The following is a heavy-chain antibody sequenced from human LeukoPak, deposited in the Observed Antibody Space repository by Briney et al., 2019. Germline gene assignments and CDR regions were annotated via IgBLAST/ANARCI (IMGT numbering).Heavy chain of an antibody. Sequence: GRSLRLSCAASGFTFSSYAMPWVRQAPGKGLEWVAVISYDGSNKYYADSVKGRFTISRDNSKNTLYLQMNSLRAEDTAVYYCARDSMRFWGYYDSSGYHDYWGQGTLVTVSS. D-gene: IGHD3-22*01. CDR1: GFTFSSYA. J-gene: IGHJ4*02. CDR2: ISYDGSNK. CDR3: ARDSMRFWGYYDSSGYHDY. V-gene: IGHV3-30-3*01.